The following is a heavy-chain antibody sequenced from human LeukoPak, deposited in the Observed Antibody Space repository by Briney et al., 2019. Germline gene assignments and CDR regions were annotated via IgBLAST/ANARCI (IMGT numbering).Heavy chain of an antibody. Sequence: PGGSLRLSCAASGFTFSSYWMSWVRQAPGKGLEGVANIKQDGSEKYYVDSVKGRFTISRDNAKNSLYLQMNSLRAEDTAVYYCARTTYYYDSSGPIGPWGQGTLVTVSS. CDR3: ARTTYYYDSSGPIGP. CDR2: IKQDGSEK. CDR1: GFTFSSYW. V-gene: IGHV3-7*01. D-gene: IGHD3-22*01. J-gene: IGHJ5*02.